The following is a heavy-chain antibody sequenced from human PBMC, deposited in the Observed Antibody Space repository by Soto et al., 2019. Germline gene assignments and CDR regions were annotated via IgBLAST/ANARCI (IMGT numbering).Heavy chain of an antibody. CDR3: ARDRGSSGWYPSGDAFDI. J-gene: IGHJ3*02. CDR1: GDSVSSNSAA. V-gene: IGHV6-1*01. Sequence: SQTLSLTCAISGDSVSSNSAAWNWIRQSPSRGLEWLGRTYYRSKWYNDYAVSVKSRITINPDTSKNQFSLQLNSVTPEDTAVYYCARDRGSSGWYPSGDAFDIWGQGTMVTVS. D-gene: IGHD6-19*01. CDR2: TYYRSKWYN.